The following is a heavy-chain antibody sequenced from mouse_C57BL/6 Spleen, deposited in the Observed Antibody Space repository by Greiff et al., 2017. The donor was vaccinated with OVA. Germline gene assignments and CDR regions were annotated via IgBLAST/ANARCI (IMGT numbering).Heavy chain of an antibody. D-gene: IGHD4-1*01. V-gene: IGHV3-6*01. CDR1: GYSITSGYY. Sequence: EVKLVESGPGLVKPSQSLSLTCSVTGYSITSGYYWHWIRQFPGNKLEWMGYISYDGSNNYNPSLKNRISITRDTSKNQFFLKLNSVTTEDTATYYCARAGTLYYAMDYWGQGTSVTVSS. CDR2: ISYDGSN. J-gene: IGHJ4*01. CDR3: ARAGTLYYAMDY.